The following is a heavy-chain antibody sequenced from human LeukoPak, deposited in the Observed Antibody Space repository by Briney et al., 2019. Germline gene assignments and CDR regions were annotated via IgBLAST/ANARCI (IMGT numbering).Heavy chain of an antibody. Sequence: KAGGSLRLSCAASGFTSSNAWMSWVRQAPGKGLEWVGRIKSKTDGGTTDYAAPVKGRFTISRDDSKNTLYLQMNSLKTEDTAVYYCTTDPLPELITMVRGPVSYWGQGTLVTVSS. CDR2: IKSKTDGGTT. V-gene: IGHV3-15*01. CDR3: TTDPLPELITMVRGPVSY. D-gene: IGHD3-10*01. J-gene: IGHJ4*02. CDR1: GFTSSNAW.